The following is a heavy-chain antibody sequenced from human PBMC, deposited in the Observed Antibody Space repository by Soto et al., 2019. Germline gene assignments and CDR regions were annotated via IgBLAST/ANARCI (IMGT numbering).Heavy chain of an antibody. Sequence: QPGGSLRLSCAASGFTFSSYSMNWVRQAPGKGLEWVSYISSSSSTIYYADSVKGRFTISRDNAKNSLYLQMNSLRDEDTAVYYCARDWRRGSSITIFGVVTYGMDVWGQGTTVTVSS. CDR1: GFTFSSYS. J-gene: IGHJ6*02. CDR2: ISSSSSTI. CDR3: ARDWRRGSSITIFGVVTYGMDV. V-gene: IGHV3-48*02. D-gene: IGHD3-3*01.